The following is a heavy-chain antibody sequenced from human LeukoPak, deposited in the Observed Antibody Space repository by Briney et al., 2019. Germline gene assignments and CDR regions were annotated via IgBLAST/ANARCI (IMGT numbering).Heavy chain of an antibody. Sequence: GESLKISCRGSGYIFTSYWISWVRQLPGKGLEWMGRIDPSDSYTNYSPSFQGHVTISADKSISTAYLQWSSLKASDTAMYYCARLSISRQLVRYGMDVWGKGTTVTVSS. J-gene: IGHJ6*04. CDR1: GYIFTSYW. CDR3: ARLSISRQLVRYGMDV. D-gene: IGHD6-13*01. CDR2: IDPSDSYT. V-gene: IGHV5-10-1*01.